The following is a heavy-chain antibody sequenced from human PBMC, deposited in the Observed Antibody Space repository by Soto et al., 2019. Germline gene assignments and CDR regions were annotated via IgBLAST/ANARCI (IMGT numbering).Heavy chain of an antibody. D-gene: IGHD2-8*01. V-gene: IGHV1-58*02. Sequence: SVKVSCKASGGTFSSYAISWVRQARGQRLEWIGWIAVGSGYTNYAQRFQDRVTLTRDMSTATTYMELSRLTSEDTAIYYCAADATAWQQMVPSDYWGQGTLVTVSS. CDR2: IAVGSGYT. CDR3: AADATAWQQMVPSDY. CDR1: GGTFSSYA. J-gene: IGHJ4*02.